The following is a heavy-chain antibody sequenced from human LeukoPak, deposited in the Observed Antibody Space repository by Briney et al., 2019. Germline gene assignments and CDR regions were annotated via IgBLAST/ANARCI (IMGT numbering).Heavy chain of an antibody. D-gene: IGHD3-10*01. CDR3: ASLGDDY. Sequence: GGSLRLSCAASGFTFSSYSMNWVRQAPGKGLEWVSYISSSGGTIYYADSVKGRFTISRDNAKNSLYLQMNSLRAEDTAVYYCASLGDDYWGQGTLVTVSS. V-gene: IGHV3-48*04. CDR1: GFTFSSYS. CDR2: ISSSGGTI. J-gene: IGHJ4*02.